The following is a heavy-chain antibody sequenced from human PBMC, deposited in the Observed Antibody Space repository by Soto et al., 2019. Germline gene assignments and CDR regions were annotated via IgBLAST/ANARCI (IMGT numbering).Heavy chain of an antibody. Sequence: QVQLVQSGAEVKKPGSSVKVSCKASGGTFSSYTISWVRQAPGQGLEWMGRIIPILGIANYAQKFQGRVTITADKSTSTAYMELSSLRSEDTAVYYCARQIVGATRDPPDYWGQGTLVTVSS. CDR2: IIPILGIA. CDR3: ARQIVGATRDPPDY. J-gene: IGHJ4*02. CDR1: GGTFSSYT. V-gene: IGHV1-69*02. D-gene: IGHD1-26*01.